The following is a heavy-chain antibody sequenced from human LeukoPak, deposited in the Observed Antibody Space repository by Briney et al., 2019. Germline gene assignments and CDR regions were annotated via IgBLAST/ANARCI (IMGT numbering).Heavy chain of an antibody. CDR2: IDYSGST. Sequence: SETLSLTCTVSGDSISFNYWNWIRQPPGKGLEWIGHIDYSGSTSYNPSLKSRLTISIDTSKNQFSLKLSSVTAADTAVYYCARRGGDCSSTSCYYFPTNWFDPWGQGTLVTVSS. J-gene: IGHJ5*02. CDR3: ARRGGDCSSTSCYYFPTNWFDP. CDR1: GDSISFNY. D-gene: IGHD2-2*01. V-gene: IGHV4-59*08.